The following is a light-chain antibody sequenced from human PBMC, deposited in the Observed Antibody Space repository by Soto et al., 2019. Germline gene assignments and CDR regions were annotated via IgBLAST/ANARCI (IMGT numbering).Light chain of an antibody. J-gene: IGKJ4*01. CDR1: QGISSR. CDR3: QQANSFPLT. CDR2: TAS. V-gene: IGKV1-12*01. Sequence: GARVTITCRASQGISSRLAWYQQKPGKAPKLLIYTASSLQSGVPSRFSGSGSGTDFTLTISSLQPEDFATYHCQQANSFPLTFXGGTKVDIK.